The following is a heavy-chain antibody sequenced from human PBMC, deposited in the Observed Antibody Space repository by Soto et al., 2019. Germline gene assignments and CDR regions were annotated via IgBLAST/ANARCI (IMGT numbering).Heavy chain of an antibody. CDR2: ISRSSIYI. V-gene: IGHV3-21*01. CDR3: AREELEY. CDR1: GFSFSSST. Sequence: RRLSFAASGFSFSSSTMHWVRQAPGKVLEWVASISRSSIYIYYSDSLKGRVTISRANAKNSLYLQMDSLRVEDTAIYYCAREELEYLGQATLCIVS. D-gene: IGHD1-1*01. J-gene: IGHJ4*02.